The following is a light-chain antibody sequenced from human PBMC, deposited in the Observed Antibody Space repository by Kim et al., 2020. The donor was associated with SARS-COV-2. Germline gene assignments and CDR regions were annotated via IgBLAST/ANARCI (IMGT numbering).Light chain of an antibody. CDR1: TLRRYH. V-gene: IGLV3-19*01. CDR2: GKD. Sequence: LGPTVPITCKGDTLRRYHASWYQQRPGQAPVLVIYGKDRRPSGIPDRFSGSSSGDTTSLTITGAQAEDEADFYCNSRDDSGDHYVFGPGTKVTVL. J-gene: IGLJ1*01. CDR3: NSRDDSGDHYV.